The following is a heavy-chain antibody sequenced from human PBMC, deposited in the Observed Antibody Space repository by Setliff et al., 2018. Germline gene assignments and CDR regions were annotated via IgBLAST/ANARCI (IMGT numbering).Heavy chain of an antibody. Sequence: GGSLRLSCEASGFTFSAYSMTWVRQAPGKGLEWVSSISNDATYIYYADSLKGRLTISRDNARNTLYLQMNSLTAEDTAVYYCARVGSKPQLGWFDPWGQGTLVTVSS. CDR3: ARVGSKPQLGWFDP. D-gene: IGHD1-26*01. J-gene: IGHJ5*02. CDR2: ISNDATYI. V-gene: IGHV3-21*01. CDR1: GFTFSAYS.